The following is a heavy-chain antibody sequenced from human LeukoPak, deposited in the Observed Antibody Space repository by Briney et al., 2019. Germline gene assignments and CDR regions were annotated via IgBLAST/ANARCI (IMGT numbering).Heavy chain of an antibody. CDR3: ARGSFSSGRAPFDY. Sequence: PSQTLSLTCTVSGGSISSGGYYWSWIRQHPGKGLEWIGYIYYSGSTYYNPSLKSRVTISVDTSKNQFSLKLSSVTAADTAVYYCARGSFSSGRAPFDYWGQGTLVTVSS. J-gene: IGHJ4*02. CDR1: GGSISSGGYY. D-gene: IGHD6-19*01. CDR2: IYYSGST. V-gene: IGHV4-31*03.